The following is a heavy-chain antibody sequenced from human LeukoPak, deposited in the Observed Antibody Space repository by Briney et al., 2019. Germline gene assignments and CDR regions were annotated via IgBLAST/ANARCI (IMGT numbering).Heavy chain of an antibody. D-gene: IGHD1-1*01. J-gene: IGHJ3*02. V-gene: IGHV4-59*08. CDR1: GGSISSYY. CDR3: ARLRTTRGADAFDI. CDR2: IYYSGST. Sequence: PSETLSLTCTVSGGSISSYYWSWIRQPPGKGLEWIGSIYYSGSTYYNPSLKSRVTISVDTSKNQFSLKLSSVTAADTAVYYCARLRTTRGADAFDIWGQGTMVTVSS.